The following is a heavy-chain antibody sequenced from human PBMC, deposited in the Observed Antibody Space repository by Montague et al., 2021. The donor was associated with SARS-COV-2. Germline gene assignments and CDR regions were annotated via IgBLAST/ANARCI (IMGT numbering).Heavy chain of an antibody. CDR1: GGSISSSSYY. Sequence: SETLSLTCTVSGGSISSSSYYWGWIRQPPGNGLEWIGSIYYSGSTYYNPSLKSRVTIYVDTSKNQFSLKLSSVTAADTAVYSCARREDYFGSGSYPNWGQGTLVTVSS. CDR3: ARREDYFGSGSYPN. V-gene: IGHV4-39*01. D-gene: IGHD3-10*01. J-gene: IGHJ4*02. CDR2: IYYSGST.